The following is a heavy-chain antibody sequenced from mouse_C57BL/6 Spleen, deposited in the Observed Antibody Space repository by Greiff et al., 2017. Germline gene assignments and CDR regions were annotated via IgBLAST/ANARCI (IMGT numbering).Heavy chain of an antibody. D-gene: IGHD2-3*01. Sequence: QVQLKQPGAELVRPGSSVKLSCKASGYTFTSYWMHWVKQRPIQGLEWIGNIDPSDSETHYNQKFKDKATLTVDKSSSTAYMQLSSLTSEDSAVYYCARDWDGYLFAYWGQGTLVTVSA. CDR3: ARDWDGYLFAY. V-gene: IGHV1-52*01. J-gene: IGHJ3*01. CDR1: GYTFTSYW. CDR2: IDPSDSET.